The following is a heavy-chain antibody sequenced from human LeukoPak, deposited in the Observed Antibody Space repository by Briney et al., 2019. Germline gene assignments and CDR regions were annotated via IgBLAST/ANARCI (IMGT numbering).Heavy chain of an antibody. V-gene: IGHV1-8*01. Sequence: ASVKVSCKASGYTFTSYDINWVRQATGQGLEWMGWMNPNSGNTGYAQKFQGRVTMTRNTSISTAYMELSSLRSEDTAVYYCARDWSGIHCTGYRCQSLDFWGQGTLVTVSS. D-gene: IGHD5-18*01. J-gene: IGHJ4*02. CDR1: GYTFTSYD. CDR3: ARDWSGIHCTGYRCQSLDF. CDR2: MNPNSGNT.